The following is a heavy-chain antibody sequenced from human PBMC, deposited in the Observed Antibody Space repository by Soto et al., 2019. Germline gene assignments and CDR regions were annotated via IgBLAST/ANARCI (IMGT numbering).Heavy chain of an antibody. CDR3: ARVCSSTSCCRNSFDY. CDR2: IIPILGIA. Sequence: QVQLVQSGAEVKKPGSSVKVSCKASGGTFSSYTISWVRQAPGQGLEWMGRIIPILGIANYAQKFQGRVTITADKYTSTAYMELSSLRSEDTAVYYCARVCSSTSCCRNSFDYWGQGTLVTVSS. CDR1: GGTFSSYT. V-gene: IGHV1-69*02. D-gene: IGHD2-2*01. J-gene: IGHJ4*02.